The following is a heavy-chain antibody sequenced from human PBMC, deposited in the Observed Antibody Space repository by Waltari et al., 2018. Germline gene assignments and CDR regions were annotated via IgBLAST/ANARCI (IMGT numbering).Heavy chain of an antibody. Sequence: EVQLVESGGGSVQPGGSLRLSCAASGMTFGNYWRNWVRQAPGKGLEWVANIKQDGSEKNYVDSVEGRFSISRDNAQNSLYLQMNSLRAEDTAIYYCVTGLTTVTAKDYFDHWGQGALVTVS. J-gene: IGHJ4*02. V-gene: IGHV3-7*01. D-gene: IGHD4-17*01. CDR2: IKQDGSEK. CDR3: VTGLTTVTAKDYFDH. CDR1: GMTFGNYW.